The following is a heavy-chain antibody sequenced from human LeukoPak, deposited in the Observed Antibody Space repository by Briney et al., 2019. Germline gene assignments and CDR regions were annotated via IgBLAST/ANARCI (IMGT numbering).Heavy chain of an antibody. CDR3: AGRGLGVLLYGRY. Sequence: ASMKVSCKASGYTFIDYYIHWVRQAPGQGLEWMGWINPNSGTTNYAQNFQGRVSLTRYTSISTAYMELNSLRSDDSAVYYCAGRGLGVLLYGRYWGQGTLLTVSS. J-gene: IGHJ4*02. V-gene: IGHV1-2*02. D-gene: IGHD2-15*01. CDR2: INPNSGTT. CDR1: GYTFIDYY.